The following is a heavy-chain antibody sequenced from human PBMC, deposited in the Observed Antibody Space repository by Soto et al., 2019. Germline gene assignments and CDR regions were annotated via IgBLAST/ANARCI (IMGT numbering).Heavy chain of an antibody. D-gene: IGHD2-15*01. J-gene: IGHJ4*02. CDR1: VFTFSAYE. CDR3: ARDDSVARALYYFEY. CDR2: ISGGGTTM. V-gene: IGHV3-48*03. Sequence: VGSLRLSCASSVFTFSAYEMNWVRHAPGRGPEWIAYISGGGTTMYYADSVKGRFTVSRENAKNSLYLRMNSLRAEDTAIYYCARDDSVARALYYFEYLGQRTQVSVSS.